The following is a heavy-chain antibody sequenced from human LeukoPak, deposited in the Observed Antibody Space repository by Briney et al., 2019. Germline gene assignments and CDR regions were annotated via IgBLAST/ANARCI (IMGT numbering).Heavy chain of an antibody. CDR3: ARDGRGSYGDYTLFDY. J-gene: IGHJ4*02. V-gene: IGHV3-74*01. CDR1: GFTFSGYW. CDR2: INSDGSDT. D-gene: IGHD4-17*01. Sequence: GGSLRLSCAASGFTFSGYWMHWVRQTPGKGLVWVSRINSDGSDTSYADSVKGRFTISRDNAKNTLYLQMNGLRAEDTAVYYCARDGRGSYGDYTLFDYGGRGPLVTVPS.